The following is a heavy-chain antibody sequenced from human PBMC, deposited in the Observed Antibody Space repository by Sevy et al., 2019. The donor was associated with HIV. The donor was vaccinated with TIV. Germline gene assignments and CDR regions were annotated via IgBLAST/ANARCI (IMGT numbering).Heavy chain of an antibody. CDR1: GFTFSTYT. V-gene: IGHV3-21*06. J-gene: IGHJ3*02. D-gene: IGHD4-17*01. CDR2: ISSGSSYI. CDR3: ARLGSTTVTTSDAFDI. Sequence: GGSLRLSCAASGFTFSTYTMNWVRQAPGKGLEWVSSISSGSSYIYYADSVKGRFTISRDNAKNTVYLQMNSLRPEDTATYYCARLGSTTVTTSDAFDIWGQGTTVTVSS.